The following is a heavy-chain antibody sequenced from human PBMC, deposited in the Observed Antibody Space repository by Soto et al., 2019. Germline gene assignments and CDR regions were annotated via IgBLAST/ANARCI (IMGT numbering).Heavy chain of an antibody. Sequence: ASVKVSCKSSGYAFTNYGITWVRQAPGQRLELMGWISAYSGDTNFAQKFRDRVTLTTDTSTSTAYMELRSLRSDDTAVYYCARSDSAYAGSADYWGQGTPVTVSS. CDR3: ARSDSAYAGSADY. CDR2: ISAYSGDT. V-gene: IGHV1-18*01. J-gene: IGHJ4*02. CDR1: GYAFTNYG. D-gene: IGHD5-12*01.